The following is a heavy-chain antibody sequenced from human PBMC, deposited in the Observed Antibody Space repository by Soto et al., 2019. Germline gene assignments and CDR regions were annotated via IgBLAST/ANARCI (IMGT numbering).Heavy chain of an antibody. D-gene: IGHD5-18*01. Sequence: GGSLRLSCAASGFTFSNAWMSWVRQAPGKGLEWVGRIKSKTDGGTTDYAAPVKGRFTISRDDSKNTLYLQMNSLKNEDTAVYYSTFSSNSLHSYYGMDVWGQGTTVTLSS. J-gene: IGHJ6*02. V-gene: IGHV3-15*01. CDR3: TFSSNSLHSYYGMDV. CDR2: IKSKTDGGTT. CDR1: GFTFSNAW.